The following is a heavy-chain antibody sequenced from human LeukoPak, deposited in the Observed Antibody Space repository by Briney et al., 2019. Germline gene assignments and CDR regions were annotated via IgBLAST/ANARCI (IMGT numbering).Heavy chain of an antibody. CDR1: GGSFSGYY. V-gene: IGHV4-34*01. J-gene: IGHJ4*02. D-gene: IGHD2-21*02. Sequence: SETLSLTCAVYGGSFSGYYWSWIRRPPGKGLEWIGEINHSGSTNYNPSLKSRVTISVDTSKNQFSLKLSSVTAADTAVYYCARGGKKFCGGDCYFFDYWGQGTLVTVSS. CDR2: INHSGST. CDR3: ARGGKKFCGGDCYFFDY.